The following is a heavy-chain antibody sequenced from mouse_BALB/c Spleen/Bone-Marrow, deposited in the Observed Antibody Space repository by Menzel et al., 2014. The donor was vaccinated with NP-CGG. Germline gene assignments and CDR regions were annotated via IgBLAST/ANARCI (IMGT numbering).Heavy chain of an antibody. J-gene: IGHJ3*01. CDR2: ITSGGGNT. CDR3: ARVWDWFAY. CDR1: GFAFSSCD. Sequence: EVKLVESGGGLVKPGGSLKLSCTASGFAFSSCDMSWVRPTPEKGLEWVATITSGGGNTYYPDSVKGRFTISRDNARNTLYLQMSSLRSEDTALYYCARVWDWFAYWGQGTLVTVSA. D-gene: IGHD4-1*01. V-gene: IGHV5-9*02.